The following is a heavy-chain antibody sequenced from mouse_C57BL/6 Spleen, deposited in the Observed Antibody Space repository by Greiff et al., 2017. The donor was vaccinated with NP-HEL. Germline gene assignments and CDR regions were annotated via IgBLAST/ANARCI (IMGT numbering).Heavy chain of an antibody. CDR2: IYPGDGDT. CDR1: GYAFSSSW. CDR3: ARGGGSWYFDV. V-gene: IGHV1-82*01. D-gene: IGHD1-1*02. Sequence: VQLQQSGPELVKPGASVKISCKASGYAFSSSWMNWVKQRPGKGLEWIGRIYPGDGDTNYNGKFKGKATLTADKSSSTAYMQLSSLTSEDSAVYFCARGGGSWYFDVWGTGTTVTVSS. J-gene: IGHJ1*03.